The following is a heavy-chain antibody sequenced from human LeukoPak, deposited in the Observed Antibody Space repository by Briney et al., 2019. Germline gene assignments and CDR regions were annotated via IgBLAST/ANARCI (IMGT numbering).Heavy chain of an antibody. CDR2: ISWNSGSI. D-gene: IGHD3-3*01. V-gene: IGHV3-9*03. J-gene: IGHJ4*02. CDR3: AKGIYDFWSGYCFDY. Sequence: GRSLRLSCAASGFTFDDYAMPWVRQAPGKGLEGVSGISWNSGSIVYADSVKGRFTISRDNAKNSLYLQMNSLRAEDMALYYCAKGIYDFWSGYCFDYWGQGTLVTVSS. CDR1: GFTFDDYA.